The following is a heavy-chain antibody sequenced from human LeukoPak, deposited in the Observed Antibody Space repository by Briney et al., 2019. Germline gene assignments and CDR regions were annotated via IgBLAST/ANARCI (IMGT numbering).Heavy chain of an antibody. CDR2: IYSGGST. V-gene: IGHV3-53*01. J-gene: IGHJ4*02. Sequence: GGSLRLSCAASGFTVSNNYMNWVRQAPGKGLEWVSVIYSGGSTYYADSVKGRFTISRDNSKNTLYLQMNSLRAEDTAVYYCAKDPRRYSRTGGYFEYWGQGTLVTVSS. CDR1: GFTVSNNY. D-gene: IGHD6-13*01. CDR3: AKDPRRYSRTGGYFEY.